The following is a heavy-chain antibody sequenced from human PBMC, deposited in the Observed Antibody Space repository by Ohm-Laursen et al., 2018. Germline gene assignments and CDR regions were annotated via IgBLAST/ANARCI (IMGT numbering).Heavy chain of an antibody. D-gene: IGHD3-16*01. CDR1: GFTFSSYE. J-gene: IGHJ6*02. V-gene: IGHV3-48*03. Sequence: GSLRLSCAASGFTFSSYEMNWVRQGPGKGLECVSYIGSSGSNIYYADSVKGRFTISRDSAKNSLYLQMSSLRPEDTAVYYCARRFAGYGMDVWGQGTTVTVSS. CDR2: IGSSGSNI. CDR3: ARRFAGYGMDV.